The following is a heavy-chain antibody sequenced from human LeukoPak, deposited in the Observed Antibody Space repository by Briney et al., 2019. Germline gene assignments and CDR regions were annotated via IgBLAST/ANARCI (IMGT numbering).Heavy chain of an antibody. D-gene: IGHD4-23*01. CDR3: ARGSLIRWNRARNWFDP. CDR1: GGSFSGYY. CDR2: INHSGNT. V-gene: IGHV4-34*01. Sequence: SETLSLTCAVYGGSFSGYYWSWIRQPPGKGLEWIGEINHSGNTNYNPSLKSRVTISVDTSKNQFSLKLSSVTAADTAVYYCARGSLIRWNRARNWFDPWGQGTLVTVSS. J-gene: IGHJ5*02.